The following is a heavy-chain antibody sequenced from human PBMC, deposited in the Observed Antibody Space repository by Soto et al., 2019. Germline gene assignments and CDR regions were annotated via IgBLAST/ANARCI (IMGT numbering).Heavy chain of an antibody. V-gene: IGHV1-2*06. CDR1: GYTFTGYF. D-gene: IGHD2-15*01. CDR2: MNPNSGAT. CDR3: ANLLPTPDWFDP. Sequence: QVQLVQYAAEVKNPGASVKVSCKASGYTFTGYFIHWLRQAPGQGLEWMGRMNPNSGATNYAPKFQGRVSMTRDTSIRTAYMELASLRSDDTAVYYRANLLPTPDWFDPWGQGTLVTVSS. J-gene: IGHJ5*02.